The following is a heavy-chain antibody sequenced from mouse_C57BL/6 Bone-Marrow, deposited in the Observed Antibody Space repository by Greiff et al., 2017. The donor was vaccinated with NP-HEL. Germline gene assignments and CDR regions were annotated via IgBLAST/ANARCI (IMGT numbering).Heavy chain of an antibody. J-gene: IGHJ3*01. D-gene: IGHD1-1*01. Sequence: EVQGVESGGDLVKPGGSLKLSCAASGFTFSSYGMSWVRQTPDKRLEWVATISSGGSYTYYPDSVKGRFPISSDNAKNTLYLQMSSLKSEDTAMYYCARRNYYGSSYPFAYWGQGTLVTVSA. CDR2: ISSGGSYT. V-gene: IGHV5-6*01. CDR3: ARRNYYGSSYPFAY. CDR1: GFTFSSYG.